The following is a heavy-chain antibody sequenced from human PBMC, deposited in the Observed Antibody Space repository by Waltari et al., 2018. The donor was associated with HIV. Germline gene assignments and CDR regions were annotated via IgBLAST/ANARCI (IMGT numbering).Heavy chain of an antibody. CDR1: GDTFSSYT. CDR3: ARGKGYYGMDV. Sequence: QVQLVQSGAEVKKPGSSVRVSCKAYGDTFSSYTINWVRQAPGQGLEWMGRIIPILDLSNSAQKFQDRVTIMADKSTNTAYMDLSSLTSEDTAVYYCARGKGYYGMDVWGQGTTVTVSS. J-gene: IGHJ6*02. V-gene: IGHV1-69*02. CDR2: IIPILDLS.